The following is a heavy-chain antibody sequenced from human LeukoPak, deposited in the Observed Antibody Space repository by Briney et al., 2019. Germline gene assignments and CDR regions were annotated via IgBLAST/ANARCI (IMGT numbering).Heavy chain of an antibody. J-gene: IGHJ4*02. CDR2: INPNSGGT. D-gene: IGHD7-27*01. CDR3: ARALSGDVFDY. Sequence: ASVKVSCKASGYTFTGYYIHWVRQAPGQGLEWVGWINPNSGGTNYAQKFQGRVSMTRDTSISTAYMELRWLTSDDTAVYYCARALSGDVFDYWGQGTLVTVSS. CDR1: GYTFTGYY. V-gene: IGHV1-2*02.